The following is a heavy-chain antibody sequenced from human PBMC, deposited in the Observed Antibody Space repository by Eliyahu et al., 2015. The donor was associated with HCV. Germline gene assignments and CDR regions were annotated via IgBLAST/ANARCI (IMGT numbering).Heavy chain of an antibody. Sequence: QVTLKESGPVLVKPTETLTLTCTVSGFSLSNARMGVSWIRQPPGKALEWLAHIFSNDEKSPTTPLKSRLTISKDTSKSQVVLTMTNMDPVDTATYYCARIGPSGIDYWGQGTLVTVSS. V-gene: IGHV2-26*01. D-gene: IGHD6-19*01. CDR1: GFSLSNARMG. J-gene: IGHJ4*02. CDR2: IFSNDEK. CDR3: ARIGPSGIDY.